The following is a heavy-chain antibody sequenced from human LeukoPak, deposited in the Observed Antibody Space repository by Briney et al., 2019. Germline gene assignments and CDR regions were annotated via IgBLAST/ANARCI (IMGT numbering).Heavy chain of an antibody. V-gene: IGHV3-7*01. CDR3: AKVRVVFNWNYAYYFDS. J-gene: IGHJ4*02. D-gene: IGHD1-7*01. CDR1: GFTFSNYW. Sequence: PGGSLRLSCAASGFTFSNYWMSWVRQAPGKGLEWVASIKQDGSAKYYVDSLKGRFTISRDNAKNSLYLQMNSLRAEDTAVYYCAKVRVVFNWNYAYYFDSWGQGTLVTVSS. CDR2: IKQDGSAK.